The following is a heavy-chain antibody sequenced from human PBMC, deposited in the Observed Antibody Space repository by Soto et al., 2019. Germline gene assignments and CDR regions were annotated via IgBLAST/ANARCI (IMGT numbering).Heavy chain of an antibody. J-gene: IGHJ4*02. V-gene: IGHV3-74*01. CDR2: INSDGSST. D-gene: IGHD3-10*01. Sequence: EVQLVESGGNLVQPGGSLRLSCAASGFTFSSYWMHWVRQAPGKGLVWLSGINSDGSSTSYADSVKGRFTISRDNAKNTLYLQMNSLRAEDTAVYYCARDLRGGSGSPDYWGQGTLVTVSS. CDR1: GFTFSSYW. CDR3: ARDLRGGSGSPDY.